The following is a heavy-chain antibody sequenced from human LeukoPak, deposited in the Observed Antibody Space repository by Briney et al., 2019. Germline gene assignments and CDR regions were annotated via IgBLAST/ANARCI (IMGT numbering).Heavy chain of an antibody. CDR3: ASQGAGVVITDY. J-gene: IGHJ4*02. CDR2: ISYNGRT. V-gene: IGHV4-39*01. D-gene: IGHD3-3*01. CDR1: GGSIYSSDHY. Sequence: PETLSLTCTVSGGSIYSSDHYWAWIRQPPGKGLEFIGNISYNGRTNYNPSLKSRVTISVDTSKNRFSLRLSSVTAADTAVYYCASQGAGVVITDYWGQGILVTVSS.